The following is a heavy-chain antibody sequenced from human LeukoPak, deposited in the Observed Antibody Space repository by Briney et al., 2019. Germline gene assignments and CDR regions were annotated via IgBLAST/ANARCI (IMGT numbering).Heavy chain of an antibody. D-gene: IGHD5-18*01. V-gene: IGHV1-18*01. CDR2: ISAYNGNT. CDR1: GYTSSTYG. J-gene: IGHJ5*02. CDR3: ARGGYNYAS. Sequence: ASVKVSCKASGYTSSTYGVSWVRQAPGQGLEWMGWISAYNGNTNYEQKFQGRVTMTTDTSTSTTYMELRSLRSDDTAVYYCARGGYNYASWGQGTLVTVSS.